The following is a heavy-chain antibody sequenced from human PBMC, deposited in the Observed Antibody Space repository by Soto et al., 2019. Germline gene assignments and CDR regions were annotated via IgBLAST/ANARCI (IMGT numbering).Heavy chain of an antibody. CDR2: INSDGSST. V-gene: IGHV3-74*01. CDR3: AREFGQGIAARPYYYYGMDV. D-gene: IGHD6-6*01. CDR1: GFTFSSYW. Sequence: LRLSCAASGFTFSSYWMHWVRQAPGKGLVWVSRINSDGSSTSYADSVKGRFTISRDNAKNTLYLQMNSLRAEDTAVYYCAREFGQGIAARPYYYYGMDVWGQGTTVTVSS. J-gene: IGHJ6*02.